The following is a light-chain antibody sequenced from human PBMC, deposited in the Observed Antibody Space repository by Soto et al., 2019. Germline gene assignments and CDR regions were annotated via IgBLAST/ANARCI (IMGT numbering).Light chain of an antibody. CDR3: QQLNSYPLT. CDR1: QGISSY. V-gene: IGKV1-9*01. CDR2: AAS. Sequence: IQLTQSPPSLSASVGDRVTITCRASQGISSYLAWYQQKPGTAPKLLIYAASTLQSGVPSRFSGSGSGTDFTLTISSLQPEDFATYYCQQLNSYPLTFGGGTKVDIK. J-gene: IGKJ4*01.